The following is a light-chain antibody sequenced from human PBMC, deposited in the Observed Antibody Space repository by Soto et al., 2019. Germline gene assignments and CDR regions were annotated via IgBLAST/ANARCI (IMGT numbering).Light chain of an antibody. V-gene: IGLV2-14*01. CDR3: SSYTTSSTKV. J-gene: IGLJ1*01. CDR1: SSDVGGYNY. CDR2: EVS. Sequence: QSALTQPASVSGSPGQSITISCTGTSSDVGGYNYVSWYQQHPGKAPKVMIYEVSNRPSGVSNRFSGSKSGNTASLTISGLQAEDDADYYCSSYTTSSTKVFGTGTKLTVL.